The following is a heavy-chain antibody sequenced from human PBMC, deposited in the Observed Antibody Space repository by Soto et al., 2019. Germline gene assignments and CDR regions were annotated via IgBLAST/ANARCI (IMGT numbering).Heavy chain of an antibody. CDR3: ARQRGDDGLTGYYWWFAL. J-gene: IGHJ5*02. D-gene: IGHD3-9*01. V-gene: IGHV4-30-2*01. CDR1: GGSISSGGYS. CDR2: IYHSGST. Sequence: PSETLSLTCAVSGGSISSGGYSWSWIRQPPGKGLEWIGYIYHSGSTYYNPSLKSRVTISVDRFKNQFSLKLNSVTAADTAVYYCARQRGDDGLTGYYWWFALGGQGTLVTVSS.